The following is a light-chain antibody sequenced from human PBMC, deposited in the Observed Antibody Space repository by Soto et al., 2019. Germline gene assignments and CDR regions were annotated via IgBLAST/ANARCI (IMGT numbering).Light chain of an antibody. CDR2: EVS. J-gene: IGLJ2*01. CDR1: SSDVGGYNY. Sequence: QSALTQPASVSGSPGQSITISCTGTSSDVGGYNYVSWYQQHPAKAPKLMIYEVSNRPSGISLRFSGSKSGNTASLTISGLQAEDEADYWCSSYTSYNTLVFGGGTKLTVL. CDR3: SSYTSYNTLV. V-gene: IGLV2-14*01.